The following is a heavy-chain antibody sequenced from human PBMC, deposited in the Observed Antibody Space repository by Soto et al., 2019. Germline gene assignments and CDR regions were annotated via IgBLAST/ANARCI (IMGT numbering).Heavy chain of an antibody. V-gene: IGHV1-69*13. CDR3: ARDRRLVIIGGYYYYGMDV. Sequence: SVKVSCKASGGTFSSYAISWVRQAPGQGLEWMGGIIPIFGTANYAQKFQGRVTITADESPSTAYMELSSLRSEDTAVYYCARDRRLVIIGGYYYYGMDVWGQGTTVTVSS. CDR1: GGTFSSYA. CDR2: IIPIFGTA. J-gene: IGHJ6*02. D-gene: IGHD3-9*01.